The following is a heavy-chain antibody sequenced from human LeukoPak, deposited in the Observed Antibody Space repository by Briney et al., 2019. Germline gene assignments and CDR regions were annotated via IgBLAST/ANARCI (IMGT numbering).Heavy chain of an antibody. J-gene: IGHJ4*02. Sequence: AASVKVSCKASGYTFTSYYMHWVRQATGQGLEWMGWMNPNSGNTGYAQRFQGRVTMTRNTSISTAYMELSSLRSEDTAVYYCARGVGSSGWYYFDYWGQGTLVTVSS. CDR1: GYTFTSYY. V-gene: IGHV1-8*02. D-gene: IGHD6-19*01. CDR2: MNPNSGNT. CDR3: ARGVGSSGWYYFDY.